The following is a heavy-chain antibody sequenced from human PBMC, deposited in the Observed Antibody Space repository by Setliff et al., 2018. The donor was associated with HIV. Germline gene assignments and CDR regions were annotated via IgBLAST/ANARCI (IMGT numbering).Heavy chain of an antibody. D-gene: IGHD3-22*01. CDR3: ARVFYDSGGFFTTAGPLYLDL. V-gene: IGHV4-34*10. J-gene: IGHJ2*01. CDR2: VNLSGNT. Sequence: SETLSLTCTVYGGSFTNGGSFSHYFCAWIRQSPGKGLEWIGEVNLSGNTNYIPSLKSRLRMSIDTSKNQFYVNLFSVTAADTAIYYCARVFYDSGGFFTTAGPLYLDLWGRGTLVTVSS. CDR1: GGSFSHYF.